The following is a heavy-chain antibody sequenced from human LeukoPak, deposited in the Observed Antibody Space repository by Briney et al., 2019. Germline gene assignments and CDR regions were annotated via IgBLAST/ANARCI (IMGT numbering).Heavy chain of an antibody. CDR3: ARDNWGPDY. CDR2: ISGRGGVT. V-gene: IGHV3-23*01. Sequence: PGGSLRLSCAASGFTFYNYAMFWLRQAPGKALEWVSNISGRGGVTNYAVSVKGRFTISRDNSKNSLYLQMNSLRAEDTAVYYCARDNWGPDYWGQGILVTVSS. J-gene: IGHJ4*02. D-gene: IGHD7-27*01. CDR1: GFTFYNYA.